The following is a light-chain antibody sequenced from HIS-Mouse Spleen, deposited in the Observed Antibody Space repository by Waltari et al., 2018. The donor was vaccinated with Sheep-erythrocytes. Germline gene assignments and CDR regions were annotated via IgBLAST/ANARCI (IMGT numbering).Light chain of an antibody. CDR2: GNR. CDR3: QSYDSSLSAVV. V-gene: IGLV1-40*01. Sequence: QSVLTQPPSVSGAPGQRVTISCTGSSSNIGAGYDVHWYQQLPGTAPKLLIYGNRHRPPGVPDRFSGSKSGTSASLAITGLQAEDEADYYCQSYDSSLSAVVFGGGTKLTVL. CDR1: SSNIGAGYD. J-gene: IGLJ2*01.